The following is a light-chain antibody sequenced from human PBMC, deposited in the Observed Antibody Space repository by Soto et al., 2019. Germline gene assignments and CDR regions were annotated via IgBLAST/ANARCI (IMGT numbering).Light chain of an antibody. CDR3: QQYDSSPRT. CDR2: GPS. J-gene: IGKJ1*01. CDR1: QSISSSY. Sequence: IVLTHSPATLSLSPWERATLSFMSSQSISSSYLAWYQQKPGQAPRLLIYGPSSRATGIPDRFSGSGSGTDFTLTINRLEPEDFAVYYCQQYDSSPRTFGQGTKVDIK. V-gene: IGKV3-20*01.